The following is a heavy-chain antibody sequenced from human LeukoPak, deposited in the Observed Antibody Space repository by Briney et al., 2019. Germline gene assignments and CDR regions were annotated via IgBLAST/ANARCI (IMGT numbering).Heavy chain of an antibody. CDR2: ISYTGTYI. Sequence: PGGSLRLSCAASAFSLNAYNMNWVRQAPGKGLEWVSSISYTGTYIYYADSVKGRFTISRDNAQNSLYLQMNSLRAEDTAIYYCVRDRGTYRPIDYWGQGTLVTVSS. D-gene: IGHD1-26*01. CDR3: VRDRGTYRPIDY. V-gene: IGHV3-21*04. J-gene: IGHJ4*02. CDR1: AFSLNAYN.